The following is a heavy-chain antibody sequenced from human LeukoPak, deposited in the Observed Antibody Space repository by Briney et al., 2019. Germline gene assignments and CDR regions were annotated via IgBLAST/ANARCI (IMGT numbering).Heavy chain of an antibody. J-gene: IGHJ4*02. V-gene: IGHV3-30*02. D-gene: IGHD4-17*01. CDR2: IRHDGSDK. CDR3: ARATPTESGRNDYEALFFDS. Sequence: PGESLRLSCVASGFTFSSHAMYWVRQGPVKGLEWVSSIRHDGSDKYYADSVKGRFTISRDNFRDTVYLEMNSLRPDDTAIYYCARATPTESGRNDYEALFFDSWGQGTLVTVSS. CDR1: GFTFSSHA.